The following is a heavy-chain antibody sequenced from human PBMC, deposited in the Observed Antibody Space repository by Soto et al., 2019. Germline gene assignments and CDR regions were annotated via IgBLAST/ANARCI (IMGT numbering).Heavy chain of an antibody. CDR3: ARGLDTITDTRDWLDP. CDR2: TFYRSKWLN. Sequence: SQTLSLTCAISGDSVSSNSAAWNWIRQSPSGGLEWLGRTFYRSKWLNDYALSVKNRITINPDTSKNQFSLQLKSVTPDDTAINFCARGLDTITDTRDWLDPWGQGTLVTVSS. J-gene: IGHJ5*02. CDR1: GDSVSSNSAA. V-gene: IGHV6-1*01. D-gene: IGHD1-20*01.